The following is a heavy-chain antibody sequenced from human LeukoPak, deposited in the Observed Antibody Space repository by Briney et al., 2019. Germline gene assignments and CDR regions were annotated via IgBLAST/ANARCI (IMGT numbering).Heavy chain of an antibody. CDR2: ISSSSSYI. D-gene: IGHD5-12*01. V-gene: IGHV3-21*01. CDR1: GFTFSSYS. J-gene: IGHJ3*02. Sequence: GGSLRLSCAASGFTFSSYSMNCVRQAPGKGLEWVSSISSSSSYIYYADSVKGRFTISRDNAKNSLYLQMNSLRAEDTAVYYCARDPSGYSGYDDAFDIWGQGTMVTVSS. CDR3: ARDPSGYSGYDDAFDI.